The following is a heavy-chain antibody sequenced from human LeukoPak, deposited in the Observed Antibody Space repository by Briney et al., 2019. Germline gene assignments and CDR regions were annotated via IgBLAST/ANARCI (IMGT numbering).Heavy chain of an antibody. J-gene: IGHJ6*02. CDR2: IYYSGST. D-gene: IGHD3-3*01. CDR3: ASYLGYYDFWSGYYPGDYYYGVDV. CDR1: GGSVSSGSYY. V-gene: IGHV4-61*01. Sequence: SETLSLTCTVSGGSVSSGSYYWSWIRQPPGKGLEWIGYIYYSGSTNYNPSLKSRVTISVDTSKNQFSLKLSSVTAADTAVYYCASYLGYYDFWSGYYPGDYYYGVDVWGQGTTVTVSS.